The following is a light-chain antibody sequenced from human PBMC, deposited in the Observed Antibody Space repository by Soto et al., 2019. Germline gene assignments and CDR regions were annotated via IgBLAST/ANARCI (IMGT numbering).Light chain of an antibody. CDR3: QSYDSSLSGFYV. CDR1: SSNIGAGYD. Sequence: QSVLTQPPSVSGAPGQRVTISCTGSSSNIGAGYDVHWYQQLPGTAPKLLIYGNSNRPSGVPDRFSGSKSGTSASLAITGLQAEAEADYYCQSYDSSLSGFYVFGPGTKLTVL. J-gene: IGLJ1*01. CDR2: GNS. V-gene: IGLV1-40*01.